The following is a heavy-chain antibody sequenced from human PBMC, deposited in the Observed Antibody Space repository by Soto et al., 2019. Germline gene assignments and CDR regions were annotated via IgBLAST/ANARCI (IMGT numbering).Heavy chain of an antibody. CDR3: ASSRRRYGDYYDAVDT. Sequence: EVQLVESGGGLVQPGGSLKLSCAASGSGFSSYNMNWVRQAPGKGLEWLSYIPGSTVNKYYAESVKGRFTISRDNAKNTLYLQISSLRAEDTAVYFCASSRRRYGDYYDAVDTWGQGTWVTVSS. D-gene: IGHD2-21*02. CDR1: GSGFSSYN. CDR2: IPGSTVNK. V-gene: IGHV3-48*01. J-gene: IGHJ3*02.